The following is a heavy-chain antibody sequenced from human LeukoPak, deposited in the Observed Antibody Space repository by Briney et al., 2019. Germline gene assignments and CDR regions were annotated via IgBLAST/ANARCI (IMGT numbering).Heavy chain of an antibody. V-gene: IGHV3-48*03. CDR1: GFTFSSYE. CDR3: ARGLRATYCSGGSCYSAVHWFDP. CDR2: ISSSGSTI. Sequence: QPGGSLRLSCAASGFTFSSYEMNWVRQAPGKGLEWVSYISSSGSTIYYADSVKGRFTISRDNAKNPLYLQMNSLRAEDTAVYYCARGLRATYCSGGSCYSAVHWFDPWGQGTLVTVSS. D-gene: IGHD2-15*01. J-gene: IGHJ5*02.